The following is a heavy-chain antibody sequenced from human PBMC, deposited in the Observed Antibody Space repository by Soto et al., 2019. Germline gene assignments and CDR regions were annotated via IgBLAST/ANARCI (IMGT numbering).Heavy chain of an antibody. J-gene: IGHJ6*02. CDR2: IKQDGSEK. Sequence: GGSLRLSCAASGFTSSSYWMSWVRQAPGKGLEWVANIKQDGSEKYYVDSVKGRFTISRDNAKNSLYLQMNSLRAEDTAVYYCARVRANYDILTGYYGNNYYYYGMDVWGQGTTVTVSS. CDR1: GFTSSSYW. V-gene: IGHV3-7*05. D-gene: IGHD3-9*01. CDR3: ARVRANYDILTGYYGNNYYYYGMDV.